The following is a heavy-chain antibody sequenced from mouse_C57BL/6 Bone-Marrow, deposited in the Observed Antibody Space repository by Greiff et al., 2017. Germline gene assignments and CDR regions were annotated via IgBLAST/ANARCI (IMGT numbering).Heavy chain of an antibody. CDR3: ARHGDYGSSSYWYFDV. CDR1: EYEFPSHD. D-gene: IGHD1-1*01. CDR2: INSDGGST. Sequence: EVQVVESGGGLVQPGESLTLSCESNEYEFPSHDMSWVRKTPEKRLELVAAINSDGGSTYYPDTMERRFIISRDNTKKTLYLQMSSLRSEDTALYYCARHGDYGSSSYWYFDVWGTGTTVTVSS. J-gene: IGHJ1*03. V-gene: IGHV5-2*01.